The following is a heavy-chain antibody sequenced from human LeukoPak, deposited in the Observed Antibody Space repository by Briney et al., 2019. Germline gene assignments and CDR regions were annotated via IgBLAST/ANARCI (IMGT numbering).Heavy chain of an antibody. Sequence: GASVKVSCKASGYTFTGYYMHWVRQAPGQGLEWMGWINPNSGGTNYAQKFQGRVTMTRDTSISTAYMELSRLRSDDTAVYYCARGRRSMIVVDTRLDYWGQGTLVTVSS. J-gene: IGHJ4*02. V-gene: IGHV1-2*02. CDR2: INPNSGGT. CDR1: GYTFTGYY. CDR3: ARGRRSMIVVDTRLDY. D-gene: IGHD3-22*01.